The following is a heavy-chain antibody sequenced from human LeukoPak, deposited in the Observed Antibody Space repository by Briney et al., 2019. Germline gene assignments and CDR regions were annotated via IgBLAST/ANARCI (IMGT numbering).Heavy chain of an antibody. CDR1: GYTFSGYY. D-gene: IGHD2-2*01. J-gene: IGHJ4*02. CDR2: INPNSGGT. V-gene: IGHV1-2*02. CDR3: ARAPAPMYSFDY. Sequence: LVASVKVSCKTSGYTFSGYYMHWVRQAPGQGLEWMGWINPNSGGTYYPPKFQGRVTMTRNTSFSTAYMELNSLRSDDTAVYYCARAPAPMYSFDYWGQGTLVTVSS.